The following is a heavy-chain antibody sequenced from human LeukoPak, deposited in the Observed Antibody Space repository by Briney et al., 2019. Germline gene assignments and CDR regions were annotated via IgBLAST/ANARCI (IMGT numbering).Heavy chain of an antibody. CDR1: GYTCTSYY. CDR2: TNPSGGST. J-gene: IGHJ6*02. D-gene: IGHD5-12*01. V-gene: IGHV1-46*01. CDR3: ARDLRGYSYYYGMDV. Sequence: ASEKVSCKASGYTCTSYYMHWVRQAAGQWLELMGITNPSGGSTSYAQKFQGRVTMTRDTSTSTVYMELSSLRSEDTAVYYCARDLRGYSYYYGMDVWGQGTTVTVSS.